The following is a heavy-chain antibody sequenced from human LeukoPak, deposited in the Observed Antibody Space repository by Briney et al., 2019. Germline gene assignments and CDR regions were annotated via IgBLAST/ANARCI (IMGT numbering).Heavy chain of an antibody. D-gene: IGHD4-17*01. CDR1: GYTFTSYD. V-gene: IGHV1-8*02. Sequence: ASVKVSCKASGYTFTSYDINWVRQATGQGLEWMGWMNSNSGHTGYAQKFLGRVTMTRNTSISTAYMELSSLRSEDTAVYYCARARVTGGSFDIWGQGTMVTVSS. J-gene: IGHJ3*02. CDR3: ARARVTGGSFDI. CDR2: MNSNSGHT.